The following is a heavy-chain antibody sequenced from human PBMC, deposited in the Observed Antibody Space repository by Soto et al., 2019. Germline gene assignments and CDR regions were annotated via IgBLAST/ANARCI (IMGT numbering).Heavy chain of an antibody. V-gene: IGHV1-3*01. CDR1: GYTFTSSA. Sequence: ASVKVSCKASGYTFTSSAMHWVRQAPGQGLEWMGWINAGNGNTKYSQKFQGRVTITRDTSASTAYMELSSLRSEDTAVYYCARGGGEYCGGDCYSYNWFDPWGQGTLVTVSS. CDR2: INAGNGNT. D-gene: IGHD2-21*02. J-gene: IGHJ5*02. CDR3: ARGGGEYCGGDCYSYNWFDP.